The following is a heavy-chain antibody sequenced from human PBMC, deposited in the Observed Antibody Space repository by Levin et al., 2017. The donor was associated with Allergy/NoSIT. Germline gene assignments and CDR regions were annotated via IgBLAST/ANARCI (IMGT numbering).Heavy chain of an antibody. Sequence: GESLKISCAASGFTFSDHYMDWVRQAPGKGLEWVGRIRNKANSYTTEYAASVKGRFTISRDDSKNSLYLQMNNLKTEDTAVYYCARSSSGWEGFFDYWGQGTLVTVSS. CDR3: ARSSSGWEGFFDY. CDR2: IRNKANSYTT. CDR1: GFTFSDHY. J-gene: IGHJ4*02. V-gene: IGHV3-72*01. D-gene: IGHD6-19*01.